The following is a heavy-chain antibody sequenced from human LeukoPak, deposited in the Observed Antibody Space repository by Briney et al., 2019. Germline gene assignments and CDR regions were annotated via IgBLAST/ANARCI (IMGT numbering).Heavy chain of an antibody. D-gene: IGHD6-13*01. V-gene: IGHV3-20*01. CDR2: INWNGGST. CDR1: GFTFDDYG. J-gene: IGHJ3*02. Sequence: GGSLRLSCAASGFTFDDYGMSWVRQAPGKGLEWVSGINWNGGSTGYADSVKGRFTISRDNAKNSLYLQMNSLRAEDTALYHCARTRVEAAVNDALDIWGQGTMVTVSS. CDR3: ARTRVEAAVNDALDI.